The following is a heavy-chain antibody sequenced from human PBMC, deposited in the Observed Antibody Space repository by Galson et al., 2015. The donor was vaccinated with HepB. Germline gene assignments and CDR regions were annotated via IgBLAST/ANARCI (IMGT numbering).Heavy chain of an antibody. CDR3: AAEPRTFCGGPNYGLDV. D-gene: IGHD1-14*01. Sequence: SVKVSCKASGYTFTSFGISWVRQAPGQGLEWMGGISADNGNIKYAQKFRGRVTMTTDTSTSTAYMELGSLRSDDTAVYYCAAEPRTFCGGPNYGLDVWGQGTTVTVSS. J-gene: IGHJ6*02. V-gene: IGHV1-18*01. CDR1: GYTFTSFG. CDR2: ISADNGNI.